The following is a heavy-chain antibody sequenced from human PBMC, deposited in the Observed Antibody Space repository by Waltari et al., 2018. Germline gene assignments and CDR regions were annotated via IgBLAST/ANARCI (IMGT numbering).Heavy chain of an antibody. CDR3: ARHGGYAQDL. D-gene: IGHD5-12*01. J-gene: IGHJ2*01. Sequence: QVQLQQWGAALVKPSETLSLPCAFYGGSFTTYYWSWIRQSPGKGLEWVGQIRHGGSAYYDPSLKSRVTMSLDTSKNQLSLKMTSVTAADTAVYYCARHGGYAQDLWGRGTLVTVSS. V-gene: IGHV4-34*02. CDR2: IRHGGSA. CDR1: GGSFTTYY.